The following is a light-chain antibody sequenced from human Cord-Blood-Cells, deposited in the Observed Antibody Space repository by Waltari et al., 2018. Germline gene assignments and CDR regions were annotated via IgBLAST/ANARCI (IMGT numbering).Light chain of an antibody. J-gene: IGLJ3*02. Sequence: QSALTQPASVSGSPGQSITTSCTGTSSYVGGYNYVSWYQQLPGKAPKLMMYDVSNRPSGVSNRVSGSKSGNTASLTISGLQAEDEADYYCSSYTSSSTWVFGGGTKLTVL. V-gene: IGLV2-14*01. CDR2: DVS. CDR1: SSYVGGYNY. CDR3: SSYTSSSTWV.